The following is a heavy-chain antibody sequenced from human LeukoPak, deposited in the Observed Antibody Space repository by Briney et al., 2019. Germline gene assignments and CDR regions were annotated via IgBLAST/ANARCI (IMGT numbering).Heavy chain of an antibody. CDR2: IYTSGST. CDR3: ARSSGWYGDAFDI. Sequence: PSQTLSLTCTVSGGSISSGSYYWSWIRQPAGKGLEWIGRIYTSGSTNYNPSLKSRVIISVDTSKNQFSLKLSSVTAADTAVYYCARSSGWYGDAFDIWGQGTMVTVSS. V-gene: IGHV4-61*02. J-gene: IGHJ3*02. D-gene: IGHD6-19*01. CDR1: GGSISSGSYY.